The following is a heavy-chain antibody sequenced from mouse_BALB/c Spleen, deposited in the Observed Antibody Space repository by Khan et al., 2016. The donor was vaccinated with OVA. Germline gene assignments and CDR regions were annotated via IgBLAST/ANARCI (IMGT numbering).Heavy chain of an antibody. CDR2: ISSGSSTI. Sequence: EVELVESGGGLVQPGGSRKLSCAASGFTFSRFGMHWVRQAPEKGLEWVAYISSGSSTIYYEDTVKGRITISRDNPKNTLFLQMTSLRSEDTAMYYRARESNFDYWGQGTTLTVSS. J-gene: IGHJ2*01. V-gene: IGHV5-17*02. CDR3: ARESNFDY. CDR1: GFTFSRFG.